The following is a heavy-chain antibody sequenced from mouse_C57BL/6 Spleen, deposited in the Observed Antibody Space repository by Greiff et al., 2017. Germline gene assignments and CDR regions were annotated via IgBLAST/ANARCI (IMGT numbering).Heavy chain of an antibody. Sequence: VQLQQSGAELVKPGASVKLSCTASGFNIKDYYMHWVKQRTEQGLEWIGRIDPEDGETKYAPKFQGKATITADTSSNTAYLQLSSLTSEDTAVDYCARGLKLGRGYWYFDVWGTGTTVTVSS. J-gene: IGHJ1*03. CDR2: IDPEDGET. CDR3: ARGLKLGRGYWYFDV. CDR1: GFNIKDYY. D-gene: IGHD4-1*01. V-gene: IGHV14-2*01.